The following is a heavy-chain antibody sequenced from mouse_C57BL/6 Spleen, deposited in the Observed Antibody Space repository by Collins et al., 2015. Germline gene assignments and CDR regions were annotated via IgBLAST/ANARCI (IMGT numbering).Heavy chain of an antibody. V-gene: IGHV3-2*02. J-gene: IGHJ2*01. CDR3: ARFITTVVATYYFDY. Sequence: SYNPSLKSRISITRDTSKNQFFLQLNSVTTEDTATYYCARFITTVVATYYFDYWGQGTTLTVSS. D-gene: IGHD1-1*01.